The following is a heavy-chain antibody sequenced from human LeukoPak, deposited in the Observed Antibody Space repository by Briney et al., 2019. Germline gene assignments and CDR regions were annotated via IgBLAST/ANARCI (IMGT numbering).Heavy chain of an antibody. CDR1: GGSISSGGYY. J-gene: IGHJ4*02. CDR2: IYYSGST. Sequence: PSETLSLTCTVSGGSISSGGYYWSWIRQHPGKGLEWIGYIYYSGSTYYNPSLKSRVTISVDTSKNQFSLKLSSATAADTAVYYCASAYDSSGYYYFDYWGQGTLVTVSS. CDR3: ASAYDSSGYYYFDY. D-gene: IGHD3-22*01. V-gene: IGHV4-31*03.